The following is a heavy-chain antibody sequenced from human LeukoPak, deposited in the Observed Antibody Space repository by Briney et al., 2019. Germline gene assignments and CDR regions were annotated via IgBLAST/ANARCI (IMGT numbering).Heavy chain of an antibody. J-gene: IGHJ4*02. CDR3: AKDLGRGYYDSSGYLDY. CDR1: GFPFSRYA. V-gene: IGHV3-23*01. CDR2: ISGSGGST. Sequence: PGGSLRLSCAASGFPFSRYAMTWVRQAPGKGLEWGSAISGSGGSTYYADSVKGRFTISRDTSKNTLYLQMNSLRAEDTAVYYCAKDLGRGYYDSSGYLDYWGQGTLDTVSS. D-gene: IGHD3-22*01.